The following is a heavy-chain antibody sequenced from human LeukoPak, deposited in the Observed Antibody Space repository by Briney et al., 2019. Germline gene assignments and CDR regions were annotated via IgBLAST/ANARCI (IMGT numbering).Heavy chain of an antibody. J-gene: IGHJ3*02. Sequence: PGGSLRLSCAASGFTFSSYELYWVRQAPGKGLEWISYISSRSITIKYADSMRGRFTISRDDARESLYLQMNTLRAEDTAIYYCGASRQYVGAFDIWGQGTLVTVSS. D-gene: IGHD3-16*01. CDR3: GASRQYVGAFDI. CDR1: GFTFSSYE. CDR2: ISSRSITI. V-gene: IGHV3-48*03.